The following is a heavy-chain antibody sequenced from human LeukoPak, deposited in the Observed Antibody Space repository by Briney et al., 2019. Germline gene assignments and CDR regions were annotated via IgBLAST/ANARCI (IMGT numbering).Heavy chain of an antibody. D-gene: IGHD3-3*01. Sequence: ASVKVSCKASGYTFTSYGISWVRQAPGQGLEWMGWISAYNGNTNCAQKLQGRVTMTTDTSTSTAYMELRSLRSDDTAVYYCARGLRITICGVDLSDAFDIWGQRTLVTVSS. CDR3: ARGLRITICGVDLSDAFDI. J-gene: IGHJ3*02. CDR1: GYTFTSYG. CDR2: ISAYNGNT. V-gene: IGHV1-18*01.